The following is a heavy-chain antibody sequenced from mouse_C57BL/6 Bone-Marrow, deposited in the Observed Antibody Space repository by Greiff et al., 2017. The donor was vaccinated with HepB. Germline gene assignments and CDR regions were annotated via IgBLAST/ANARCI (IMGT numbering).Heavy chain of an antibody. D-gene: IGHD1-1*01. CDR2: INPYNGGT. CDR1: GYTFTDYY. CDR3: ARYYYGSSPDY. V-gene: IGHV1-19*01. J-gene: IGHJ2*01. Sequence: VQLQQSGPVLVKPGASVKMSCKASGYTFTDYYMNWVKQSHGKSLEWIGVINPYNGGTSYNQKFKGKATLTVDKSSSTAYMELNSLTSEDSAVYYCARYYYGSSPDYWGQGTTLTVSS.